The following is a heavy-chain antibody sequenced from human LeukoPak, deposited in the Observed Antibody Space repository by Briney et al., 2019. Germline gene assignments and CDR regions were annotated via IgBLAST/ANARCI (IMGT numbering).Heavy chain of an antibody. CDR3: AKDRQWLMYYYYMDV. V-gene: IGHV3-30*04. J-gene: IGHJ6*03. CDR2: ISSDGSKT. CDR1: GFTFRTYA. D-gene: IGHD6-19*01. Sequence: GGSLRLPCEASGFTFRTYAMHWVRQAPGKGLEWMAIISSDGSKTNYADSVKGRFTISRDNSKKALYLQMDSLRTEDTAVYFCAKDRQWLMYYYYMDVWGKGTTVTVSS.